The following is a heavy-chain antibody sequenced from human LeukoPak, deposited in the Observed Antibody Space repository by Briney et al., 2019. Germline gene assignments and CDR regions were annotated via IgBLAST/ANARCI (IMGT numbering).Heavy chain of an antibody. D-gene: IGHD2-15*01. J-gene: IGHJ5*02. CDR1: GYSISSGYY. CDR2: IYHSGST. V-gene: IGHV4-38-2*01. CDR3: ASLCSGGSCYLESGWFDP. Sequence: PSETLSLTCAVSGYSISSGYYWGWIRQPPGKGREWIGTIYHSGSTYYNPSLKSRVTISVDTSKNQFSLKLNSVTAADTAVYYCASLCSGGSCYLESGWFDPWGQGTLVTVSS.